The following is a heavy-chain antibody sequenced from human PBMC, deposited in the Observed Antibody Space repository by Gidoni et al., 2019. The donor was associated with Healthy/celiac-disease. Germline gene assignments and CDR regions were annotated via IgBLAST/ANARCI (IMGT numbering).Heavy chain of an antibody. CDR2: INHSGST. CDR3: ARVKMDSSGYYYSYYYYYMDV. D-gene: IGHD3-22*01. CDR1: GGSFSGYY. V-gene: IGHV4-34*01. J-gene: IGHJ6*03. Sequence: QVQLQQWGAGLLKPSETLSLTCAVYGGSFSGYYWSWIRQPPGKGLEWIGEINHSGSTNYNPSLKSRVTISVDTSKNQFSLKLSSVTAADTAVYYCARVKMDSSGYYYSYYYYYMDVWGKGTTVTVSS.